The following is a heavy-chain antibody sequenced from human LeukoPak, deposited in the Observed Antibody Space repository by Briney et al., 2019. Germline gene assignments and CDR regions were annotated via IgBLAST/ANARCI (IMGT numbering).Heavy chain of an antibody. D-gene: IGHD3-10*01. V-gene: IGHV1-69*13. J-gene: IGHJ4*02. CDR1: GGTFSSYA. CDR2: IIPIFGTA. Sequence: SVKVSCKASGGTFSSYAISWVRQAPGQGLEWMGGIIPIFGTANYAQKFQGRVTITADESTSTAYMELSSLRSEDTAVYYCARDSRGIYGSGSYFYWGQGTLVTVSS. CDR3: ARDSRGIYGSGSYFY.